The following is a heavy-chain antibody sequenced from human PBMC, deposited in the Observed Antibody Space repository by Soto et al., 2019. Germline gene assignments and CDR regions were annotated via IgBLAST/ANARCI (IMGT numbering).Heavy chain of an antibody. V-gene: IGHV4-61*01. CDR3: ARSTMTPINWLDP. CDR1: GGSVSSGSYY. D-gene: IGHD3-22*01. CDR2: IYYTGST. Sequence: QVQLQESGPGLVKPSDTLSLTCTVSGGSVSSGSYYWSWIRQPPGKGLEWIGYIYYTGSTNYNPSLKSRVSISLDTSKNQFSLRLTSVTAADAAVYYCARSTMTPINWLDPWGQGTLVTVSS. J-gene: IGHJ5*02.